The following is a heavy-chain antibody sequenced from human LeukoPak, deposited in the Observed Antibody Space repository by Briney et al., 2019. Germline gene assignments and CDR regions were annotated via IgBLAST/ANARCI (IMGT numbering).Heavy chain of an antibody. CDR3: ARDRAYGDY. D-gene: IGHD2-8*01. CDR1: GFTFNDYT. J-gene: IGHJ4*02. V-gene: IGHV3-21*01. CDR2: ITGDCNYI. Sequence: PGGSLRLSCAASGFTFNDYTMTWVRQAPGKGLEWVSSITGDCNYIFYADSVKGRFTISRDNAQNSLFLELNSLRGEDTAVYYCARDRAYGDYWGQGTLVTVSS.